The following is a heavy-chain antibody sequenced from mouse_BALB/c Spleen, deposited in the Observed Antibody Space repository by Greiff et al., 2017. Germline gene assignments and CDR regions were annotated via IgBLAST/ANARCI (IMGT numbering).Heavy chain of an antibody. J-gene: IGHJ1*01. Sequence: VKVVESGPGLVAPSQSLSITCTVSGFSLTSYGVHWVRQPPGKGLEWLGVIWAGGSTNYNSALMSRLSISKDNSKSQVFLKMNSLQTDDTAMYYGASYYGSSYWYFDVWGAGTTVTVSS. CDR1: GFSLTSYG. CDR2: IWAGGST. CDR3: ASYYGSSYWYFDV. V-gene: IGHV2-9*02. D-gene: IGHD1-1*01.